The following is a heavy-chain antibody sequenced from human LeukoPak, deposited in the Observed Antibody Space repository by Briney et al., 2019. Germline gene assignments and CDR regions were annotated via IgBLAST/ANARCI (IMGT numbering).Heavy chain of an antibody. CDR2: INPNSGDT. CDR1: GYIFTDYH. V-gene: IGHV1-2*02. D-gene: IGHD3-22*01. Sequence: ASVKVSCKASGYIFTDYHMHWVRQAPGQGLEWMGWINPNSGDTNYAQKFQGRVTMTRDTSINTAYMEMNRLRSDDTAVYYCARAGIWDYSDSSGYHNGAFDIWGQGTMVTVSS. J-gene: IGHJ3*02. CDR3: ARAGIWDYSDSSGYHNGAFDI.